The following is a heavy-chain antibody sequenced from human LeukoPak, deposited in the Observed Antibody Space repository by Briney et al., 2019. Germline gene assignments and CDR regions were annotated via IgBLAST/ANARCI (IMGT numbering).Heavy chain of an antibody. CDR3: ARDSKRDDYVWGSYRQFDY. CDR2: ISAYNGNT. Sequence: ASVTVSCKASGYTFTSYGISWVRQAPGQGLEWMGWISAYNGNTNYAQKLHGRVTMTTDTSTSTAYMELRSLRSDDTAVYYCARDSKRDDYVWGSYRQFDYWGQGTLVTVSS. D-gene: IGHD3-16*02. V-gene: IGHV1-18*01. J-gene: IGHJ4*02. CDR1: GYTFTSYG.